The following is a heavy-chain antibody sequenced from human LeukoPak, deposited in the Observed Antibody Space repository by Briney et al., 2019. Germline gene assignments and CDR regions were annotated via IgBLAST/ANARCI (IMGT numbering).Heavy chain of an antibody. D-gene: IGHD6-13*01. V-gene: IGHV3-23*01. CDR1: GFTFSSYA. CDR3: AKAGYGSSWYVPDY. CDR2: ISGSGGST. Sequence: GGSLRLSCAASGFTFSSYAMSWVRQAPGKGLEWASAISGSGGSTYYADSVKGRFTISRDNSKNTLYLQMNSLRAEDTAVYYCAKAGYGSSWYVPDYWGQGTLDTVSS. J-gene: IGHJ4*02.